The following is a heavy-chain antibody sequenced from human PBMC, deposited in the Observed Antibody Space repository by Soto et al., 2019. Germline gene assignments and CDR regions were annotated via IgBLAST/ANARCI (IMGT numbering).Heavy chain of an antibody. Sequence: SETLSLTCTVSGGSITNYYWSWIRQPPGKGLEWIGYIYYTESTNYNPSLKSRVTMSVDTSRNQFSLKLRSVTAADTAVYYCARRTRNGWDDAHFDYWGQGTLVTVSS. V-gene: IGHV4-59*08. D-gene: IGHD6-19*01. CDR1: GGSITNYY. CDR2: IYYTEST. J-gene: IGHJ4*02. CDR3: ARRTRNGWDDAHFDY.